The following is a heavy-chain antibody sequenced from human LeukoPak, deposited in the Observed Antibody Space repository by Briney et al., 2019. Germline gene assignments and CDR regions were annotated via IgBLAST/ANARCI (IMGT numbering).Heavy chain of an antibody. V-gene: IGHV4-61*08. CDR2: IYYSGST. J-gene: IGHJ4*02. CDR3: ARGDWQQLAKPEFDY. Sequence: SQTLSLTCTVSAGPISSGDYYWSWIRQPPGKGLEWIGYIYYSGSTNYNPSLKSRVTISVDTSKNQFSLKLSSVTAADTAVYYCARGDWQQLAKPEFDYWGQGTLVTVSS. D-gene: IGHD6-13*01. CDR1: AGPISSGDYY.